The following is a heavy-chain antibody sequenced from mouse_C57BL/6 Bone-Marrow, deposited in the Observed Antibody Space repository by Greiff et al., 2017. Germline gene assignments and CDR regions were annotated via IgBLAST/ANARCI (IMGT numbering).Heavy chain of an antibody. D-gene: IGHD1-1*01. CDR2: IDPENGDT. V-gene: IGHV14-4*01. CDR1: GFNIKDDY. J-gene: IGHJ3*01. CDR3: TAALRPFAY. Sequence: EVQLQESGAELVRPGASVKLSCTASGFNIKDDYMHWVKQRPEQGLEWIGWIDPENGDTEYASKFQGKATITADTSSNTAYLQLSRLTSGDTAVYYSTAALRPFAYWGQGTLVTVSA.